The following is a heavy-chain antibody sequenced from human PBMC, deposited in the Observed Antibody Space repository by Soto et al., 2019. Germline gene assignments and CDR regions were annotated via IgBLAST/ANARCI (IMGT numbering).Heavy chain of an antibody. CDR2: INHSGST. Sequence: SETLSLTCAVYGGSFSGYYWSWIRQPAGKGLEWVGEINHSGSTNYNPSLKSRVTISVDTSKNQFSLKLSSVTAADTAVYYCARGLQAKFQRNYDYVWGSFPGGYWGQGTLVTVSS. CDR1: GGSFSGYY. J-gene: IGHJ4*02. D-gene: IGHD3-16*01. CDR3: ARGLQAKFQRNYDYVWGSFPGGY. V-gene: IGHV4-34*01.